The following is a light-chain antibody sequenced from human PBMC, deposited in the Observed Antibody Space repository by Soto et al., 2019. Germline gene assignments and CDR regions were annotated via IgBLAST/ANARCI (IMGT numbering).Light chain of an antibody. J-gene: IGKJ5*01. CDR1: QGISNY. Sequence: IQLTQSPSSLSASVGDRVTITCRASQGISNYLAWYQQKPGKTPRLLIYGATTLQIGVPSRFSGSGSGTDFALTISSLQPEDFATYCCQQLKSYVTFGQGTRLEIK. V-gene: IGKV1-9*01. CDR3: QQLKSYVT. CDR2: GAT.